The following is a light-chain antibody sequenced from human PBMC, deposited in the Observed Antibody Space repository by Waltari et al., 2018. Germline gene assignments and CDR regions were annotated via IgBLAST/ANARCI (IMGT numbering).Light chain of an antibody. V-gene: IGKV1-9*01. CDR3: QQLNSYPIT. CDR1: QGISSY. J-gene: IGKJ5*01. Sequence: IQLTQSPSSLYASVGDRVTITCRASQGISSYLAWYQQKPGKAPKLLIYASSTLQSGVPSRFSGSGPWTDFTLTISSLQPEDFATYYCQQLNSYPITFGQGTRLEIK. CDR2: ASS.